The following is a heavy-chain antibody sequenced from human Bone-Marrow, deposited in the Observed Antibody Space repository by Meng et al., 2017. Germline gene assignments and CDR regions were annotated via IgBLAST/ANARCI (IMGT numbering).Heavy chain of an antibody. V-gene: IGHV1-18*01. J-gene: IGHJ4*02. CDR1: GYTLISYG. CDR3: VKEWDLGSFDY. CDR2: ISAYNGNT. D-gene: IGHD1-26*01. Sequence: VTVSCKDSGYTLISYGISWLRQATGQGLEWMGWISAYNGNTNYAQKLQGRVTMTTDTSTSTAYMEMRSLRSDDTAVYYCVKEWDLGSFDYWGQGTLVTVSS.